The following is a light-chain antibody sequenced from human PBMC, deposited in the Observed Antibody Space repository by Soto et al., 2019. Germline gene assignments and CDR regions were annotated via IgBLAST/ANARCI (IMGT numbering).Light chain of an antibody. CDR2: GAS. Sequence: EIVLTQSPGTLSLSPGERATLSCRASQSVSSSYLAWYQQKPGQAPRLLIYGASSRATGIPDRFSGSGSGTDFTVTISRVEHEDFAVYYCQQYGRSPLTFGEGTKVEIK. CDR1: QSVSSSY. V-gene: IGKV3-20*01. CDR3: QQYGRSPLT. J-gene: IGKJ1*01.